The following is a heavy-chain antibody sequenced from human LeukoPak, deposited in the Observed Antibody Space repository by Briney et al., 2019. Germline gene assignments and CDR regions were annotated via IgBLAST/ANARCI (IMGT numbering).Heavy chain of an antibody. V-gene: IGHV3-74*01. CDR1: GNYW. Sequence: GGSLRLSCAASGNYWMHWVRQAPGKGLVWVSHINSDGSWTSYADSVKGRFTISKDNTKNSLYLQMNSLRAEDTAVYYCARAYCSSTSCYANDYWGQGTLVTVSS. CDR3: ARAYCSSTSCYANDY. D-gene: IGHD2-2*01. J-gene: IGHJ4*02. CDR2: INSDGSWT.